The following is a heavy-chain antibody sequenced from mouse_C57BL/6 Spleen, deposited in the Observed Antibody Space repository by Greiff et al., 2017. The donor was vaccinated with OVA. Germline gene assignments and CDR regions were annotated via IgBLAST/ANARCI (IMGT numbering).Heavy chain of an antibody. Sequence: EVQLQESGPGLVKPSQSLSLTCSVTGYSITSGYYWNWIRQFPGNKLEWMGYISYDGSNNYNPSLKNRISITRDTSKNQFFLKLNSVTTEDTATYYCARDRGRSWYFDVWGTGTTVTVSS. CDR1: GYSITSGYY. J-gene: IGHJ1*03. CDR3: ARDRGRSWYFDV. V-gene: IGHV3-6*01. D-gene: IGHD1-1*01. CDR2: ISYDGSN.